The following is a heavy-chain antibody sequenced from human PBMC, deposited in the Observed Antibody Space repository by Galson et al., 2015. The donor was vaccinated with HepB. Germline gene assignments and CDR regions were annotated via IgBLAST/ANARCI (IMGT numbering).Heavy chain of an antibody. CDR1: GFTFSSYS. D-gene: IGHD3-22*01. CDR3: ARVYGSGGYREYYFDY. V-gene: IGHV3-21*01. CDR2: ISSSSSYV. J-gene: IGHJ4*02. Sequence: SLRLSCAASGFTFSSYSMNWVRQAPGKGLEWVSSISSSSSYVYYADTVKGRFTITRDNAKNSLYLQMNSLRAEDTAVYYCARVYGSGGYREYYFDYWGQGTLVTVSS.